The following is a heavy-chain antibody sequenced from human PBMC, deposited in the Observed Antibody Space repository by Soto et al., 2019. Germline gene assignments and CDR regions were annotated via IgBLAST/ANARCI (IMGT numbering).Heavy chain of an antibody. V-gene: IGHV3-23*01. J-gene: IGHJ1*01. Sequence: EVQLLESGGGLVQPGGSLRLSCAASGFTFITYGMTWVRQAPGKGLEYVSSITGSGAGTYYAESVKGRFTISRDNSNNLAHRSRSTPEGTDALGCLVKDYF. D-gene: IGHD3-16*02. CDR2: ITGSGAGT. CDR1: GFTFITYG. CDR3: KDYF.